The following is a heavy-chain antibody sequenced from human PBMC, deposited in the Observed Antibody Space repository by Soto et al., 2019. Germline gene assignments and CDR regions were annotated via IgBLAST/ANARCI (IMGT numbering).Heavy chain of an antibody. CDR3: ANTAFWSGYSLLDY. J-gene: IGHJ4*02. D-gene: IGHD3-3*01. V-gene: IGHV3-23*01. CDR1: GFTFSSYA. CDR2: TSAGAITT. Sequence: AGGSLRLSCAASGFTFSSYAMSWVRQAPGKGLEWVSTTSAGAITTHYADSVKGRITISRDNSRNTLYLQMNSLRADDTAIYYCANTAFWSGYSLLDYWGQGTLVTVSS.